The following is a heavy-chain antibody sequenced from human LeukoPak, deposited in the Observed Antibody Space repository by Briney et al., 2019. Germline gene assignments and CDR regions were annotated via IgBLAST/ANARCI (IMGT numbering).Heavy chain of an antibody. J-gene: IGHJ4*02. CDR2: FYYGGSS. CDR1: AGSISSYY. V-gene: IGHV4-59*08. D-gene: IGHD3-22*01. Sequence: SETLSLTCSVSAGSISSYYWNWIRQPPGRGLEWIGHFYYGGSSNYNPSLKSRVTISADTSKNQFSLKLSSVTAADTAMYYCARQTYYDRGGDPFDQWGQGTLVTVSS. CDR3: ARQTYYDRGGDPFDQ.